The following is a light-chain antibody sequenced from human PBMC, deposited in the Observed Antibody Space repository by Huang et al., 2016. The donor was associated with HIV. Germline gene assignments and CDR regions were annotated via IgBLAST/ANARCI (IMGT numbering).Light chain of an antibody. CDR2: AAS. V-gene: IGKV1-39*01. CDR1: ESINSY. CDR3: QQSYSPPYT. Sequence: DIQMTQSPSSLSAFVGDRVTITCLESESINSYLRWYQKKQEKAPKLLIYAASSLQSGVPWRFSGSGSGTEFTLTITSLQPEDFATYYCQQSYSPPYTFGQGTKLEIK. J-gene: IGKJ2*01.